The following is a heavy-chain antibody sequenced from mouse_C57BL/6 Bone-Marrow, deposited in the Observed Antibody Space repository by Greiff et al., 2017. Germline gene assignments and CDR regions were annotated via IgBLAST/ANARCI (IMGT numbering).Heavy chain of an antibody. J-gene: IGHJ4*01. V-gene: IGHV5-9-1*02. D-gene: IGHD1-1*01. CDR3: TRDHHGSSYDYAMDY. Sequence: VQLQESGAGLVKPGGSLKLSCAASGFTFSSYAMSWVRQTPEKRLEWVAYISSGGDYIYYADTVKGRFTISRDNARNTLYLQMSSLKSEDTAMYYCTRDHHGSSYDYAMDYWGQGTSVTVSS. CDR2: ISSGGDYI. CDR1: GFTFSSYA.